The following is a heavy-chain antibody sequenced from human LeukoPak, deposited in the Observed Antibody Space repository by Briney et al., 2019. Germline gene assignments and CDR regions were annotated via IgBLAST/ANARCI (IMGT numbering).Heavy chain of an antibody. D-gene: IGHD1-26*01. J-gene: IGHJ4*02. V-gene: IGHV3-30*03. CDR1: GFTFSSYG. Sequence: GGSLRISCAASGFTFSSYGMHWVRQAPGKGLERVAVISYDGSNKYYADSVKGRFTISRDNSKITLYLQMNSLRAEDTAVYYCARGSYNYFDYWGQGTLVTVSS. CDR2: ISYDGSNK. CDR3: ARGSYNYFDY.